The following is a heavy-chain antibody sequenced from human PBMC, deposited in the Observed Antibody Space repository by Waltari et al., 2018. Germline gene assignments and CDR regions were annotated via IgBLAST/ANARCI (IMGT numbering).Heavy chain of an antibody. J-gene: IGHJ6*02. CDR3: AREQGSSSWYMSGMDV. CDR1: GGSFSGYY. V-gene: IGHV4-34*01. D-gene: IGHD6-13*01. CDR2: INHSGST. Sequence: QVQLQQWGAGLLKPSETLSLTCAVYGGSFSGYYWSWIRQPPGKGLEWIGEINHSGSTTYNPSLKSRGTISVDTSKNQFSRKLSSVTAADTAVYYCAREQGSSSWYMSGMDVWGQGTTVTVSS.